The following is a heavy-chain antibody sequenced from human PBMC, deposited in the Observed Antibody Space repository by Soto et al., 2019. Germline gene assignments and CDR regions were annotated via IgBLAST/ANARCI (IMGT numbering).Heavy chain of an antibody. CDR3: ARDSGCSSTSCRYGMDV. J-gene: IGHJ6*02. Sequence: SVKVSCKASGGTFSSYAISWVRQAPGQGLEWMGGIIPIFGTANYAQKFQGRVTITADEPTSTAYMELSSLRSEDTAVYYCARDSGCSSTSCRYGMDVWGQGTTVTVSS. V-gene: IGHV1-69*13. CDR2: IIPIFGTA. D-gene: IGHD2-2*01. CDR1: GGTFSSYA.